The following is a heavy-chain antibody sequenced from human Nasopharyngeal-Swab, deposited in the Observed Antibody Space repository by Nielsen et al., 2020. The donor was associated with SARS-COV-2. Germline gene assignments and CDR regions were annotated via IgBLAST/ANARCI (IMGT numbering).Heavy chain of an antibody. J-gene: IGHJ3*02. CDR3: ASEGSGVFGVVIYAFDI. V-gene: IGHV1-24*01. Sequence: ASVKVSCKVSGYTLTVLPIHWVRQAPGKGLDWMGTVVPEDGEPLYAQNFQGRVTMTEDTSTYTAYLELSSLRSEDTAVYYCASEGSGVFGVVIYAFDIWGLGTLVTVSS. CDR2: VVPEDGEP. CDR1: GYTLTVLP. D-gene: IGHD3-3*01.